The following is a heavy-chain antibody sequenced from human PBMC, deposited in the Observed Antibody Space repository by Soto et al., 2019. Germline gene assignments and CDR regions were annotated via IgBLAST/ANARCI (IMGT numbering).Heavy chain of an antibody. CDR2: IYSSGGT. CDR1: GDSMNNYY. J-gene: IGHJ4*02. V-gene: IGHV4-59*01. Sequence: QVQLQESGPGLVKPSETLSLTCTVSGDSMNNYYWTWIRQPPGKGLEWIGYIYSSGGTIYSPSLRGRLTTSIDTSESQFSLKLTSVTAADTAVYYCARENRACGYYRDDYLCQGTLVTVSS. CDR3: ARENRACGYYRDDY. D-gene: IGHD1-26*01.